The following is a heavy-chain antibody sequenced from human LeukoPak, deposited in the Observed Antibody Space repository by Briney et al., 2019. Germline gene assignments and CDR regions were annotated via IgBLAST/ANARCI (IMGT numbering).Heavy chain of an antibody. CDR1: GYTFTNYD. J-gene: IGHJ2*01. CDR3: ARCRDYYDSSGPPSICYFDL. V-gene: IGHV1-8*03. CDR2: MNPNSGNT. Sequence: ASVKVSCKTSGYTFTNYDINWVRQATGQGLEWMGWMNPNSGNTGYAQKFQGRVTITRNTSIITAYMELSSLTSEDTAVYYCARCRDYYDSSGPPSICYFDLWGRGTLVTVSS. D-gene: IGHD3-22*01.